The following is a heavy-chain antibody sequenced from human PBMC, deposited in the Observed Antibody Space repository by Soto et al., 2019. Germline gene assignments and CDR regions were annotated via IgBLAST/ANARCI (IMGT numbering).Heavy chain of an antibody. V-gene: IGHV4-59*01. CDR1: GGSISSYY. D-gene: IGHD1-26*01. J-gene: IGHJ5*02. Sequence: TSETLSLTCTVSGGSISSYYWSWIRQPPGKGLEWIGYIYYSGSTNYNPSLKSRVTISVDTSKNQFSLKLSSVTAEDTALYYCAKEIVGAPGWFDPWGQGTLVTVSS. CDR2: IYYSGST. CDR3: AKEIVGAPGWFDP.